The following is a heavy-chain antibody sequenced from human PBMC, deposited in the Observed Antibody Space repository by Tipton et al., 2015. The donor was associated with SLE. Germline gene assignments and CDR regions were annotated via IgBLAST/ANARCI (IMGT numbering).Heavy chain of an antibody. V-gene: IGHV3-11*04. D-gene: IGHD2-2*01. Sequence: SLRLSCAASGFTFSDYYMTWIRQAPGKGLECVSYISQTGTVTNYGDPVKGRFTISRDNARSSLYLQMDSLRIDDTAIYYCTRDPRHADYWGQGTLVTVSS. CDR1: GFTFSDYY. J-gene: IGHJ4*02. CDR3: TRDPRHADY. CDR2: ISQTGTVT.